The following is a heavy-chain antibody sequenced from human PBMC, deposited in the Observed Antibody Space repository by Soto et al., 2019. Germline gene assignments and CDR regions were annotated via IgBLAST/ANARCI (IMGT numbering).Heavy chain of an antibody. D-gene: IGHD3-22*01. V-gene: IGHV3-23*01. CDR2: ISASGGTA. J-gene: IGHJ5*01. CDR1: GFMFSSYA. Sequence: EVQLLESGGGLIQPGGSLRLSCAASGFMFSSYAMSWVRQAPGKGLEWVSSISASGGTANLADSVEGRCTISRDNSKSTLYLQMNSLRAEDTAVSYCAKLTYPSDSTGYYYERVSGWIDSWGQGTLVTVSS. CDR3: AKLTYPSDSTGYYYERVSGWIDS.